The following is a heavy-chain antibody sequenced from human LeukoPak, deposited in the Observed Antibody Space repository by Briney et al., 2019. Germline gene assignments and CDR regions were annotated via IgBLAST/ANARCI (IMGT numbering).Heavy chain of an antibody. CDR1: GYTFTNYA. CDR3: ARARYMDV. J-gene: IGHJ6*03. Sequence: GASVTVSFKASGYTFTNYAMNWVRQAPGQGGEWMGWINTNTGKRTYAQGFPGRFVFSLDTSVSTAYLQISSLKAEDTAVYYCARARYMDVWGKGTTVTVSS. V-gene: IGHV7-4-1*02. CDR2: INTNTGKR.